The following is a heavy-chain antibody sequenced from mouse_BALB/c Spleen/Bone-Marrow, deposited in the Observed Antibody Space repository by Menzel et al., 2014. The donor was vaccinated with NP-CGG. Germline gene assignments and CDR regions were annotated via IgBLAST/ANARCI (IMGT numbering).Heavy chain of an antibody. V-gene: IGHV5-17*02. J-gene: IGHJ2*01. D-gene: IGHD2-3*01. CDR2: ISSGSSTI. CDR1: GFTFSSFG. Sequence: EVKLVESGGGLVQPGGSRKLSCAASGFTFSSFGMHWVRQAPEKGLEWVAYISSGSSTIYYADTVKGRFTISRDNPKNTLFLQMTSLRSEDTAMYYCARCARWLPPDYWGQGTPLTVSS. CDR3: ARCARWLPPDY.